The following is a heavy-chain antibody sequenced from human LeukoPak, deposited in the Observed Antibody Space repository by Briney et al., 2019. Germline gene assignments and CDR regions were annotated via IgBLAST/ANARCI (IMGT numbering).Heavy chain of an antibody. V-gene: IGHV1-69*13. CDR3: ARAEYNWNDVRYYSYLDV. CDR1: GYTFTGYY. CDR2: IIPIFGTA. J-gene: IGHJ6*03. Sequence: SVKVSCKASGYTFTGYYMHWVRQAPGQGLEWPGGIIPIFGTANYAQKFQGRVTITADESTSTAYMELSSLTFEDTAVYYCARAEYNWNDVRYYSYLDVWGKGTTVTVSS. D-gene: IGHD1-1*01.